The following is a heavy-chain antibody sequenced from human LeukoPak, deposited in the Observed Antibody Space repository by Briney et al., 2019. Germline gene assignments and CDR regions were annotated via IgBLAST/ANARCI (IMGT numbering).Heavy chain of an antibody. J-gene: IGHJ1*01. Sequence: PGGSLRLSCAASGFAFDDYAMHWVRQAPGKGLEWVSLISWDGGSTYYADSVRGRFTISRDNTRNFLYLQMNSLRAEDTAFYYCAKDSVGYAFRSGHYPAEYFHQWGQGTLVTVSS. D-gene: IGHD3-3*01. CDR1: GFAFDDYA. CDR2: ISWDGGST. CDR3: AKDSVGYAFRSGHYPAEYFHQ. V-gene: IGHV3-43D*04.